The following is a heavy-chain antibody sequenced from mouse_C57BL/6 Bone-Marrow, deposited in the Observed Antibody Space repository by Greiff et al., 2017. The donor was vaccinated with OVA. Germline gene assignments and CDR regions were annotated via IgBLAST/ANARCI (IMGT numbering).Heavy chain of an antibody. V-gene: IGHV1-19*01. CDR2: INPYNGGT. Sequence: EVQLQEPGPVLVKPGASVKMSCKASGYTFTDYYMNWVKQSHGKSLEWIGDINPYNGGTRYNQKFKGKATLTVDQSSSTAYMVINSLTAENSAVYDCARCHYDGYYAMDYWGQGTSVTVSS. CDR1: GYTFTDYY. D-gene: IGHD1-2*01. CDR3: ARCHYDGYYAMDY. J-gene: IGHJ4*01.